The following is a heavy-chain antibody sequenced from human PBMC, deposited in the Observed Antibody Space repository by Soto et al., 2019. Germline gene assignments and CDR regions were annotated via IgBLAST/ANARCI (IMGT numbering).Heavy chain of an antibody. CDR1: GGSISSSSYY. V-gene: IGHV4-39*01. CDR3: ARQVPLVGFGMNYGMDV. J-gene: IGHJ6*02. D-gene: IGHD3-10*01. Sequence: PSETLSLTCTVSGGSISSSSYYWGWIRQPPGKGLEWIGSIYYSGSTYYNPSLKSRVTISVDTSKNQFSLKLSSVTAADTAVYYCARQVPLVGFGMNYGMDVWGQGTTVTVSS. CDR2: IYYSGST.